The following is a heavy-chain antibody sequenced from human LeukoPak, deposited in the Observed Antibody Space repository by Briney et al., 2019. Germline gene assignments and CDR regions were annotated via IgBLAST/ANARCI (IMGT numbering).Heavy chain of an antibody. Sequence: GSLRLSCAASGFTFYDYGMTWVRQAPGKGLEWVSTISGSGLSTYYADSVKGRFTISRDNSKNTLYLQMNSLRAEDTAVYYCAKKEGGCSSTSCPNNWFDPWGQGTLVTVSS. CDR1: GFTFYDYG. CDR3: AKKEGGCSSTSCPNNWFDP. CDR2: ISGSGLST. J-gene: IGHJ5*02. V-gene: IGHV3-23*01. D-gene: IGHD2-2*01.